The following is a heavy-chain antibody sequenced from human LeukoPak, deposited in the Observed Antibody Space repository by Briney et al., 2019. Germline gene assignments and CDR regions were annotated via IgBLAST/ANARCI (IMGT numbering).Heavy chain of an antibody. CDR1: GFTFSSYS. Sequence: GGSLRLSCAASGFTFSSYSMNWVRQAPGKGLEWVSSISSSSSYIYYADSVKGRFTISRDNSKNTLYLQMNSLRAEDTAVYYCAKGRHDYGDSWGQGTLVTVSS. V-gene: IGHV3-21*04. CDR2: ISSSSSYI. J-gene: IGHJ4*02. CDR3: AKGRHDYGDS.